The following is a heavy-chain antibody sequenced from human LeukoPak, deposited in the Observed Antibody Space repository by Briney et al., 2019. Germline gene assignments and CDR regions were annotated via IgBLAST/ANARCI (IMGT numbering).Heavy chain of an antibody. CDR1: GYSISSTYY. D-gene: IGHD1-1*01. Sequence: SETLSLTCTVSGYSISSTYYGAWIRQPPGKGLEWIATISHSGSTYYTPSLESRFTISLGTSRNHFSLRLSSVTAADTAVYYCARVNAPVATFDYWGLGTLVAVSS. CDR2: ISHSGST. J-gene: IGHJ4*02. CDR3: ARVNAPVATFDY. V-gene: IGHV4-38-2*02.